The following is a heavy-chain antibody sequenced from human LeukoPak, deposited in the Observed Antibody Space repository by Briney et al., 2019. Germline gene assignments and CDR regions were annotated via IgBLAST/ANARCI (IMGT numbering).Heavy chain of an antibody. CDR3: ARLYSSGWPLVCMDV. CDR1: GYTFTNYA. J-gene: IGHJ6*02. CDR2: ISAYNGNT. Sequence: GASVKVSCKASGYTFTNYAVSWVRQAPGQWLEYMGYISAYNGNTNYAQNLQGRVTMTTDTSTTTVYMELRSLRSDDTAVYYCARLYSSGWPLVCMDVWGQGTTVTVSS. D-gene: IGHD6-19*01. V-gene: IGHV1-18*01.